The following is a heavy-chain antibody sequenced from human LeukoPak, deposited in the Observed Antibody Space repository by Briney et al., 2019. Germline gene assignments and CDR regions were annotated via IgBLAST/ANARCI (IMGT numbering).Heavy chain of an antibody. CDR1: GFTLSSYW. Sequence: GGSLRLSCAASGFTLSSYWMSWVRQAPGKGLEWVANIKQDGSEKYYVDSVKGRFTISRDNAKNSLYLQMNSLRAEDTAVYYCARTLEAAADFDYWGQGTLVTVSS. CDR3: ARTLEAAADFDY. D-gene: IGHD6-13*01. V-gene: IGHV3-7*03. J-gene: IGHJ4*02. CDR2: IKQDGSEK.